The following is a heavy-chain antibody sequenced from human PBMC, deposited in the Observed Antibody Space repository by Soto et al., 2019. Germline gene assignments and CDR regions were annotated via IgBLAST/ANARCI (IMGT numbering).Heavy chain of an antibody. CDR3: VTHSWNY. J-gene: IGHJ4*02. CDR1: GLTFSSLD. CDR2: IGATDLST. D-gene: IGHD1-1*01. V-gene: IGHV3-23*01. Sequence: LRLSCAVSGLTFSSLDLSWVRQTPGKGLEWVSAIGATDLSTHYADSVRGRFTISRDDSKNTLFLQMNSLSAEDTAIYYCVTHSWNYWGQETLVTVSS.